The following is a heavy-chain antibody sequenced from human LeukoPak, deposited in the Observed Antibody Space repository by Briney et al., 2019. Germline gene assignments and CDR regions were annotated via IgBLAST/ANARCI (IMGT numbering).Heavy chain of an antibody. V-gene: IGHV3-7*05. CDR2: IKQDGSEK. CDR3: AKEGYSHTSNYFDI. CDR1: GFTFRRYW. J-gene: IGHJ4*02. Sequence: GGSLRLSCAASGFTFRRYWMSWARQASGKGLEWVANIKQDGSEKYYVDSVKGRFTISRDNAKNSLSLQMDSLTTEDTALYYCAKEGYSHTSNYFDIWGQGILVTVSS. D-gene: IGHD2-15*01.